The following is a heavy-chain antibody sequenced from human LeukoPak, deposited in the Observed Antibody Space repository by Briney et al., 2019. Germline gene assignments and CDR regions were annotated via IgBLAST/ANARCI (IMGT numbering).Heavy chain of an antibody. Sequence: GGSLRLSCAASGFTLSSYGVHWVRQAPGKGLEWVAVISYDGSNKYYADSVKGRFTISRDNSKNTLYLQMNSLRAEDTAVYYCAKTGTTWGEGNFDYWGQGTLVTVSS. CDR2: ISYDGSNK. CDR1: GFTLSSYG. CDR3: AKTGTTWGEGNFDY. V-gene: IGHV3-30*18. D-gene: IGHD1-1*01. J-gene: IGHJ4*02.